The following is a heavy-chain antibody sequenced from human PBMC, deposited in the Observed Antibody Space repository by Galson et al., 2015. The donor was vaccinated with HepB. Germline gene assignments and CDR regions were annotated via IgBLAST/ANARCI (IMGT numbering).Heavy chain of an antibody. Sequence: SVKVSCKASGYTFISYYTHWVRQAPGQGLEWMGIINPSGGGTTYAQRFHGRVTMTRDTSTSTVYMELSSLRSEDTAVYYCARVGADYGYFDYWGQGTLVTVSS. V-gene: IGHV1-46*01. J-gene: IGHJ4*02. CDR2: INPSGGGT. D-gene: IGHD4-17*01. CDR3: ARVGADYGYFDY. CDR1: GYTFISYY.